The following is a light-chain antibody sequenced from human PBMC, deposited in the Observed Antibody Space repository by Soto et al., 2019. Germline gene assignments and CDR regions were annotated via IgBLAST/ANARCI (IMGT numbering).Light chain of an antibody. CDR1: QSVSSNY. V-gene: IGKV3-20*01. CDR3: QQYGSPPIT. CDR2: DAS. J-gene: IGKJ5*01. Sequence: ELVLPQSPGTLSLSPGERATLSCRASQSVSSNYLAWYQQKPGQAPRLLIYDASSRATGIPDRFSGSGSGTDFTLIINRLEPEDFAVYYCQQYGSPPITFGQGTRLEIK.